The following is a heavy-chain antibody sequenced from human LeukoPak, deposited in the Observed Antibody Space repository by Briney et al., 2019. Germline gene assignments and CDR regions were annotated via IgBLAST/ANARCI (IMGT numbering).Heavy chain of an antibody. V-gene: IGHV5-51*01. Sequence: HGESLQISCKGSGYSFTSYWIGWVRQMPGKGLEWMGIIYPGDSDTRYSPSFQGQVTISADKSISTAYLQWSSPKASDTAMYYCARHIIPYYYDSSGYRTPRYFDYWGQGTLVTVSS. CDR1: GYSFTSYW. D-gene: IGHD3-22*01. CDR2: IYPGDSDT. CDR3: ARHIIPYYYDSSGYRTPRYFDY. J-gene: IGHJ4*02.